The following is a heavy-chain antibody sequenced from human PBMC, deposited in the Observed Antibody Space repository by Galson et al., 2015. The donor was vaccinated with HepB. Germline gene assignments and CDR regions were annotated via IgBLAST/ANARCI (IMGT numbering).Heavy chain of an antibody. V-gene: IGHV3-53*01. D-gene: IGHD2-15*01. CDR3: ASPFCIGGNCYPLWY. J-gene: IGHJ4*02. Sequence: SLRLSCAVSGFTVSKSYVSWVRQAPGKGLEWLSVIYSGGHAFYADSVQGRFTLSRDTSKNTGYLQMRCLRAEDTAVYYCASPFCIGGNCYPLWYWGQGTLVTVSS. CDR1: GFTVSKSY. CDR2: IYSGGHA.